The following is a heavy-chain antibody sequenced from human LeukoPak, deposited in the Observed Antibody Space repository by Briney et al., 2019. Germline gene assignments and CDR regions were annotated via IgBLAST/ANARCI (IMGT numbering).Heavy chain of an antibody. J-gene: IGHJ6*02. V-gene: IGHV5-51*01. CDR3: ARYHCSGGSCYSRSYYYYGMDV. CDR1: GYTFTSYW. Sequence: KVSCKASGYTFTSYWIGWVRQMPGKGLEWMGIIYPGDSDTRYSPSFQGQVTISADKSISTAYLQWSSLKASDTAMYYCARYHCSGGSCYSRSYYYYGMDVWGQGTTVTVSS. CDR2: IYPGDSDT. D-gene: IGHD2-15*01.